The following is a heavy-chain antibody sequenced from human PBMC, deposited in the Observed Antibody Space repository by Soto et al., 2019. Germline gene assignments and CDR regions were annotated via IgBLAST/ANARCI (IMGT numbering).Heavy chain of an antibody. CDR2: IYYSGST. V-gene: IGHV4-39*01. Sequence: SETLSLTCTVSGGSISSSSYYWGWIRQPPGKGLEWIGSIYYSGSTFYNPTLKSRVTISVDTSKNQFSLKLSSVTAADTAVYYCARRPGGRGYSGYDLYFDCWGQGTLVTVPQ. D-gene: IGHD5-12*01. CDR1: GGSISSSSYY. J-gene: IGHJ4*02. CDR3: ARRPGGRGYSGYDLYFDC.